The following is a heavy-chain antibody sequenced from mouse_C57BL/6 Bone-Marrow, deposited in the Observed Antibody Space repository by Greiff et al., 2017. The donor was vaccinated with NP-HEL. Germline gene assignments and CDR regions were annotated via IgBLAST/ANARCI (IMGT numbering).Heavy chain of an antibody. CDR2: ISGGGGNT. CDR3: ARQGYFDV. CDR1: GFTFSSYT. J-gene: IGHJ1*03. V-gene: IGHV5-9*01. Sequence: EVKLMESGGGLVKPGGSLKLSCAASGFTFSSYTMSWVRQTPEKRLEWVATISGGGGNTYYPDSVKGRFTISRDNAKNPLYLQMSSLRSEDTALYYCARQGYFDVWGTGTTVTVSS.